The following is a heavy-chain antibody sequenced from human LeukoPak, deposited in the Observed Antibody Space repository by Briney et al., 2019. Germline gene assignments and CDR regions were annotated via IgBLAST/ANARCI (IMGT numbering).Heavy chain of an antibody. Sequence: GGSLRLSCAASGFTFSSYWMSWVRQAPGKGLEWVANIKQGGSEKYYVDSVKGRFTISRDNAKNSLHLQMNSLRAEDTAVYYCARCGSYYTFDYWGQGTLVTVSS. CDR1: GFTFSSYW. D-gene: IGHD3-10*01. CDR3: ARCGSYYTFDY. J-gene: IGHJ4*02. V-gene: IGHV3-7*01. CDR2: IKQGGSEK.